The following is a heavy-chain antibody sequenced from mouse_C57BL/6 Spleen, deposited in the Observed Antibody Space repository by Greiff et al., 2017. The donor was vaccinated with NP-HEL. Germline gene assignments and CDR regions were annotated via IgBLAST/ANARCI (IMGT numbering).Heavy chain of an antibody. V-gene: IGHV1-61*01. J-gene: IGHJ3*01. CDR3: ARSAQASWFAY. CDR2: IYPSDSET. CDR1: GYTFTSYW. Sequence: QVQLQQPGAELVRPGSSVKLSCKASGYTFTSYWMDWVKQRPGQGLEWIGNIYPSDSETHYNQKFKDKATLTVDKSSSTAYMQLSSLTSEDSAVYYCARSAQASWFAYWGQGTLVTVSA. D-gene: IGHD3-2*02.